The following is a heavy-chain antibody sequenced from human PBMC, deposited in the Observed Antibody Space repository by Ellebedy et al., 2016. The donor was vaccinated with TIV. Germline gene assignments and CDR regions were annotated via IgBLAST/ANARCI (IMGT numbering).Heavy chain of an antibody. CDR1: GDSINSSHW. V-gene: IGHV4-4*02. CDR2: IFHLGPT. CDR3: ARTALQTAVLDF. D-gene: IGHD2-8*01. Sequence: MPSETLSLTCAISGDSINSSHWWSWVRQTPGKGLEWIGEIFHLGPTNYSPSLKSRVTLSLDKSKNQFSLKMTSVSAADTAVYYCARTALQTAVLDFWGQGTQVTVSS. J-gene: IGHJ4*02.